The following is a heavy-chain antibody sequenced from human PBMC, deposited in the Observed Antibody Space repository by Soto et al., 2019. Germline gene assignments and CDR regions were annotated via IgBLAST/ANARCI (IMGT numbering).Heavy chain of an antibody. D-gene: IGHD3-9*01. J-gene: IGHJ4*02. CDR3: ARNNYDILTGYWSYFDY. CDR1: GGSISSGGYY. V-gene: IGHV4-31*03. CDR2: IYYSRSP. Sequence: QVQLQESGPGLVKPSQTLSLTCTVSGGSISSGGYYWIWIRQHPGKGRDWIGYIYYSRSPYYNPSLKSRFNISVDTSKNLFSLKLSSVTAADTAVYYCARNNYDILTGYWSYFDYWGQGTLVTVSS.